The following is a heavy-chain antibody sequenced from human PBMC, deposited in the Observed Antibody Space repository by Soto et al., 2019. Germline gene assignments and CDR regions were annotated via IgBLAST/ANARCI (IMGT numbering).Heavy chain of an antibody. V-gene: IGHV4-59*08. CDR1: GDTISRYY. CDR2: IYYSGSS. J-gene: IGHJ5*02. D-gene: IGHD3-3*01. CDR3: ARQGFLKWSASGWFSP. Sequence: PSETLPLTCTVSGDTISRYYWSWIRQPPGKGLERIGYIYYSGSSNYNPSLKRRVTMSVETSKNQFSRKLRSVTAADTAVYYCARQGFLKWSASGWFSPWGQGTLVTVSS.